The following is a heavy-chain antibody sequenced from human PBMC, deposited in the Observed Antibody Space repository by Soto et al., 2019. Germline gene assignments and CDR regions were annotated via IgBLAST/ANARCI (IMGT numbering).Heavy chain of an antibody. CDR1: GYPVTAYY. CDR3: ARGGGVGVAGSADFDM. CDR2: INPATGAA. J-gene: IGHJ3*02. D-gene: IGHD3-3*01. Sequence: QLHLVQSGAVVKKPGASVTVSCSASGYPVTAYYMHWVRQAPGRGLEWMGGINPATGAAKYTHPFQGRDTMTRDTTTRTVFMELSGLTSGDTAVFDCARGGGVGVAGSADFDMWGQGTLVTVSS. V-gene: IGHV1-2*07.